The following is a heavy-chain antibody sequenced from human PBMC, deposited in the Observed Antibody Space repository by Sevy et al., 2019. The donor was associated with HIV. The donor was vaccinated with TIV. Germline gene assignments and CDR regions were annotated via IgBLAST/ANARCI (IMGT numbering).Heavy chain of an antibody. Sequence: GGSLRLSCAASGFNFSIYGMHWVRQAPGKGLECVALIWYDGSNKYYADSVKGRFTISRDNSKNTLYLQMNSLRAEDTAVYYCARGRDYGNFDYWGQGTLVTVSS. V-gene: IGHV3-33*01. D-gene: IGHD4-17*01. CDR1: GFNFSIYG. J-gene: IGHJ4*02. CDR3: ARGRDYGNFDY. CDR2: IWYDGSNK.